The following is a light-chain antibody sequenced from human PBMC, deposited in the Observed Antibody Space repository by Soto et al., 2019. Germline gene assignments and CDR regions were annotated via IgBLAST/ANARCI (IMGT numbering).Light chain of an antibody. CDR3: QQYNNWPPLT. Sequence: EIVLTQSPGTLSLSPGERATLSCRASQSVGNNYLAWYQQKPGQAPRLLIHSASSRATGIPDRFSGSGSGTEFTLTISSLQSEDFAVYYCQQYNNWPPLTFGGGTKVEIK. J-gene: IGKJ4*01. V-gene: IGKV3-20*01. CDR1: QSVGNNY. CDR2: SAS.